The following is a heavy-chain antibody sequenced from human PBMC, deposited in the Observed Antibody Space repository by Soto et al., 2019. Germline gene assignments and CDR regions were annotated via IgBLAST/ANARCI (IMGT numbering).Heavy chain of an antibody. J-gene: IGHJ5*02. Sequence: QVQLQESGPGLVKPSQTLSLTCTVSGGSISSGDYYWSWIRQPPGKGLEWIGYIYYSGSTYYNPSLQSRVTSSVVTSKNQLSLELSSVTAADTAVYYCARRIAAAGTVGWFDPWGQGTLVTVSS. CDR2: IYYSGST. V-gene: IGHV4-30-4*01. D-gene: IGHD6-13*01. CDR1: GGSISSGDYY. CDR3: ARRIAAAGTVGWFDP.